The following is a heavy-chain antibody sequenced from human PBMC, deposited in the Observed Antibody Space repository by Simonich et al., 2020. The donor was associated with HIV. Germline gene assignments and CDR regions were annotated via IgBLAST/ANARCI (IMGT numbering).Heavy chain of an antibody. CDR3: ARQGGAIGLGY. CDR2: IYYSGNT. D-gene: IGHD7-27*01. CDR1: VGSISSSNYY. J-gene: IGHJ4*02. Sequence: QVLLQESGPGLVKPSETLSLTCSVSVGSISSSNYYWGWIRQPPGKGLEWIGSIYYSGNTYYNPSLKRRLTISVDTSKNQFSLKLSSVTAADTAVYYCARQGGAIGLGYWGQGTLVTVSS. V-gene: IGHV4-39*01.